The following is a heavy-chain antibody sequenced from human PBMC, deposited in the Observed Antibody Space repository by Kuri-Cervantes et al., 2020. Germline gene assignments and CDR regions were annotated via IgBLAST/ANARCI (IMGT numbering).Heavy chain of an antibody. CDR1: GGSFSGYY. Sequence: GSLRLSCAVYGGSFSGYYWSWIRQPPGKGLEWIGEINHSGSTNYNPSLKSRVTISVDTSKNQFSLKLSSVTAADTAAYYCARGVPEGGSYYWSPRARFDYWGQGTLVTVSS. CDR2: INHSGST. CDR3: ARGVPEGGSYYWSPRARFDY. J-gene: IGHJ4*02. D-gene: IGHD1-26*01. V-gene: IGHV4-34*01.